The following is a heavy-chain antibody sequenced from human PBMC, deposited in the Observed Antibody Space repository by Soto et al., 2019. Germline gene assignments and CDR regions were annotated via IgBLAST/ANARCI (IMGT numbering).Heavy chain of an antibody. J-gene: IGHJ4*02. CDR3: ARGDYGTGGYPFPYFDY. CDR2: INPDSGAT. Sequence: GASVKVSCKASGYSFTGYYIHWVRQAPGQGLEWMGCINPDSGATNYAQNFQGRVTLTSDTSISTASMDLTSLTSDDTAVYYCARGDYGTGGYPFPYFDYWGQGTLVTVSS. V-gene: IGHV1-2*02. D-gene: IGHD2-8*02. CDR1: GYSFTGYY.